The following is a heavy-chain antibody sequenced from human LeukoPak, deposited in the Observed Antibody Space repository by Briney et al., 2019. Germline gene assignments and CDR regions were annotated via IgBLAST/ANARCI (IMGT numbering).Heavy chain of an antibody. CDR1: GFTFSSYA. CDR3: AKDFSWDDSSGYTPDY. J-gene: IGHJ4*02. D-gene: IGHD3-22*01. Sequence: GGSLRLSCAASGFTFSSYAMSWVRQAPGKGLEWVSSISGSGGTTYYADSVKGRFTISRDNSKNTLYLQMNSLRAEDTAVYYCAKDFSWDDSSGYTPDYWGQGTLVTVSS. V-gene: IGHV3-23*01. CDR2: ISGSGGTT.